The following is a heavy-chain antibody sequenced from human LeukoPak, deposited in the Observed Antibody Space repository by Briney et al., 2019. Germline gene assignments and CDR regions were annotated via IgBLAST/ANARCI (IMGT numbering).Heavy chain of an antibody. CDR1: GYTFTSYA. D-gene: IGHD2-2*01. Sequence: ASVKVSCKASGYTFTSYAMHWVRQAPGQRLEWMGWINAGNGNTKYSQKLQGRVTITRDTSASTAYMELSSLRSEDTAVYYCAREDSSTSCYDCYYYYGMDVWGQGTTVTVSS. J-gene: IGHJ6*02. CDR2: INAGNGNT. V-gene: IGHV1-3*01. CDR3: AREDSSTSCYDCYYYYGMDV.